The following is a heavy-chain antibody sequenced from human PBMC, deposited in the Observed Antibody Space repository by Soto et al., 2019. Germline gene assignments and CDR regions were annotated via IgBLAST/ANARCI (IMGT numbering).Heavy chain of an antibody. D-gene: IGHD1-20*01. CDR3: ARGITGISHPCHFDL. CDR1: GYSFTGYW. CDR2: IYPGDSDT. Sequence: EVQLVQSGPEVKKPGESLKISCQGSGYSFTGYWIGWVRQMSGEGLEWMGIIYPGDSDTRYSPSFQGQVTISADKSLSTAYLQWSSLKAWDTALYYCARGITGISHPCHFDLWGQGTLVTVSS. V-gene: IGHV5-51*01. J-gene: IGHJ4*02.